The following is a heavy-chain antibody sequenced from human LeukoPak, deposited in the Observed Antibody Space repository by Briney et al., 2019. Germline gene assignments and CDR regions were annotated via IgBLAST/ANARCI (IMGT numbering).Heavy chain of an antibody. Sequence: SETLSLTCAVSGGSISSGDYAWSWIRQPPGKGLEWIGSIYLSGNTYYKASLESRVTISLDRSKNHFSLRLSSVTAADTAVYFCARLGNWFDPWGQGILVTVSS. CDR2: IYLSGNT. V-gene: IGHV4-30-2*01. CDR3: ARLGNWFDP. J-gene: IGHJ5*02. CDR1: GGSISSGDYA.